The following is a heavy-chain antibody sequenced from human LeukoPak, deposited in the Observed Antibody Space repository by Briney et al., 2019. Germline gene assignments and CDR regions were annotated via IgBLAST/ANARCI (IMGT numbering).Heavy chain of an antibody. CDR3: AGGDFWSGYYNGYNWFDP. D-gene: IGHD3-3*01. Sequence: PSQTLSLTCTVSGGSISSGDSYWSWIRQPPGKGLEWIGYIYYSGSTYYNPSLKSRVTISVDTFKNQFSLKLSSVTAADTAVYYCAGGDFWSGYYNGYNWFDPWGQGTLVTVSS. CDR2: IYYSGST. CDR1: GGSISSGDSY. V-gene: IGHV4-30-4*08. J-gene: IGHJ5*02.